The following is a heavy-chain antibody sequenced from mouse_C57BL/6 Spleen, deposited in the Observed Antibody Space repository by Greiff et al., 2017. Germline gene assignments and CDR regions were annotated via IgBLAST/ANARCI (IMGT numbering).Heavy chain of an antibody. V-gene: IGHV8-12*01. CDR1: GFSLRTSGLG. J-gene: IGHJ1*03. D-gene: IGHD1-1*01. CDR3: ARRAQLLRYWYFDV. CDR2: IYWDDDK. Sequence: QVTLKESGPGILQSSQTLSLTCSFSGFSLRTSGLGVSWIRQPSGKGLEWLAHIYWDDDKRYNPSLKSRLTISKDTSRNQVFLKITSVDTADTATYYCARRAQLLRYWYFDVWGTGTTVTVSS.